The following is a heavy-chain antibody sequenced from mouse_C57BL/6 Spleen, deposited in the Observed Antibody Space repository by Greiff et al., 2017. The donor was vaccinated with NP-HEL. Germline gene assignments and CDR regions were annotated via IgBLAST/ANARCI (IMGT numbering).Heavy chain of an antibody. CDR1: GYAFTNYL. V-gene: IGHV1-54*01. CDR2: INPGSGGT. Sequence: QVQLQQSGAELVRPGTSVKVSCKASGYAFTNYLIAWVKQRPGQGLEWIGVINPGSGGTNYNEKFKGKATLTADKSSSTAYMPLSSLTSEDSAVYLCARAGELRLPVPCYFDYWGQGTTLTVSA. J-gene: IGHJ2*01. CDR3: ARAGELRLPVPCYFDY. D-gene: IGHD3-2*02.